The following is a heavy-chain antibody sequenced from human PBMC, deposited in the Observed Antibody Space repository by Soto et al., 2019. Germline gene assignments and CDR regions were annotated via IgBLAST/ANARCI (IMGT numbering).Heavy chain of an antibody. V-gene: IGHV4-34*01. CDR1: GGSFSGYY. Sequence: SETLSLTCAVYGGSFSGYYWSWIRQPPGKGLEWIGEINHSGSTNYNPSPKSRVTISVDTSKNQFSLKLSSVTAADTAVYYCVRVYGSGSYRAYYYGMDVWGQGTTVTVSS. CDR2: INHSGST. CDR3: VRVYGSGSYRAYYYGMDV. D-gene: IGHD3-10*01. J-gene: IGHJ6*02.